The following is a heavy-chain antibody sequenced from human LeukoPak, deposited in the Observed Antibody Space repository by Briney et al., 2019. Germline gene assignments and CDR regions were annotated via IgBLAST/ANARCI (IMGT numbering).Heavy chain of an antibody. Sequence: ASVKVSRKASGGTFSSYAISWVRQAPGQGLEWMGGIIPIFGTANYAQKFQGRVTITADESTSTAYMELSSLRSEDTAVYYCARAVVPAASGAFDIWGQGTMVTVSS. CDR1: GGTFSSYA. CDR3: ARAVVPAASGAFDI. V-gene: IGHV1-69*13. J-gene: IGHJ3*02. D-gene: IGHD2-2*01. CDR2: IIPIFGTA.